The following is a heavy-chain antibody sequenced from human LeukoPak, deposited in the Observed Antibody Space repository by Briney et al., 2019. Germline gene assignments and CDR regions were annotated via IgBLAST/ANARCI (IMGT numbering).Heavy chain of an antibody. CDR2: IKEDGTEK. Sequence: GGSLRLSCSASGFTFSAYWMTWVRQAPGQGLEWLANIKEDGTEKNYVDSVKGRFTISRDNAKNSMHLQMNSLRAEDTAVYYCARPGIAGAGTAYSDYWGQGTLATVSS. J-gene: IGHJ4*02. CDR3: ARPGIAGAGTAYSDY. CDR1: GFTFSAYW. D-gene: IGHD6-13*01. V-gene: IGHV3-7*01.